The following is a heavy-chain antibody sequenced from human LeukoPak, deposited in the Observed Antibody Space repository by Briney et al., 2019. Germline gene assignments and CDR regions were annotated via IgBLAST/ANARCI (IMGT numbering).Heavy chain of an antibody. D-gene: IGHD3-3*01. CDR3: ARVVGTPYYDFWSGSYYMDV. Sequence: ASVKVSCKASGYTFTSYGISWVRQAPGQGLEWMGWISAYNGNTNYAQKLQGRVTMTTDTSSSTAYMELRSLRSDDTAVYYCARVVGTPYYDFWSGSYYMDVWGKGTMVTVSS. J-gene: IGHJ6*03. CDR1: GYTFTSYG. CDR2: ISAYNGNT. V-gene: IGHV1-18*01.